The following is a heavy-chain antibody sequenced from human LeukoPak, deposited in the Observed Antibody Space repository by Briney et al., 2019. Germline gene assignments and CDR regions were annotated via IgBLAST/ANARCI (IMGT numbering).Heavy chain of an antibody. CDR3: ARAYYYYYMDV. J-gene: IGHJ6*03. CDR2: IKQDGSEK. Sequence: GGSLRLSCAASGFTFSSYSMNWVRQAPGKGLEWVANIKQDGSEKYYVDSVKGRLTISRDNAKNSLYLQMNSLRAEDTAVYYCARAYYYYYMDVWGKGTTVTVSS. V-gene: IGHV3-7*01. CDR1: GFTFSSYS.